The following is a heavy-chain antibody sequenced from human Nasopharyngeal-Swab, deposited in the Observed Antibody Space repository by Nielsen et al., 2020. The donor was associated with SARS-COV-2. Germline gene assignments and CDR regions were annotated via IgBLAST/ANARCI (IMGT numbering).Heavy chain of an antibody. J-gene: IGHJ6*03. CDR1: SYSFTTYG. CDR3: AKTHGYYHYMDV. V-gene: IGHV1-18*04. CDR2: ISVYNDNT. Sequence: ASVKVSCKASSYSFTTYGISWVRQAPGQGLEWMGWISVYNDNTQYAQKFQGRVTMTTDISTDTAYMELRRLTPDDTAVYYCAKTHGYYHYMDVWGKGTTVTVSS. D-gene: IGHD4-23*01.